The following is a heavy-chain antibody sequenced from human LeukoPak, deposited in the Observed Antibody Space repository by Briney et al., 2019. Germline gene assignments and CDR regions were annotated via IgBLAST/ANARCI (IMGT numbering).Heavy chain of an antibody. CDR2: ISAYTGNT. CDR3: AGGRYYYGPSGSEADAFDI. Sequence: ASMKVSCKASGYTFTSYGISWVRQAPGQGLEWMGWISAYTGNTNYAQILQGRVTMTTDTSTSTAYMELRSLRSDDTAVYYCAGGRYYYGPSGSEADAFDIWGQGAMVTVSS. D-gene: IGHD3-22*01. J-gene: IGHJ3*02. CDR1: GYTFTSYG. V-gene: IGHV1-18*01.